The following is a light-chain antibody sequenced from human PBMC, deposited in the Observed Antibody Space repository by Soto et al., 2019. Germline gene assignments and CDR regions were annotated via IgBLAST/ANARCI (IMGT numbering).Light chain of an antibody. CDR3: SSYTSSSAPHVV. J-gene: IGLJ2*01. CDR2: EVS. Sequence: QSVLTQPASVSGSPGQSITISCTGTSSDIGTYNFVSWYQQHPGKAPKLMIYEVSSRPSGVSSRFSGSKSGNTASLIISGLQPEDEADYYCSSYTSSSAPHVVFGGGTKLTVL. V-gene: IGLV2-14*01. CDR1: SSDIGTYNF.